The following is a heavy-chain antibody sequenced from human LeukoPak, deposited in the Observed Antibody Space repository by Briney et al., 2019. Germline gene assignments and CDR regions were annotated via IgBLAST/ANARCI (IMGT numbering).Heavy chain of an antibody. CDR3: ARSNIAVRRGDNWFDP. CDR2: IGPNSSST. V-gene: IGHV1-2*02. Sequence: ASVKVSCKASGYTFSDYYMHWMRQAPGQGLEWIGWIGPNSSSTNYAQKFQGRVTMTRDTSISTAYMELSRLTSDDTAVYYCARSNIAVRRGDNWFDPWGQGTLVTVSS. D-gene: IGHD6-6*01. CDR1: GYTFSDYY. J-gene: IGHJ5*02.